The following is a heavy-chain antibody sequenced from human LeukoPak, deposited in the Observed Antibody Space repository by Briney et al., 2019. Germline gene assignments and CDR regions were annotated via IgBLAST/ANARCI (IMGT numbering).Heavy chain of an antibody. CDR1: GYTFTSYA. CDR3: ARDPGGWSGELYFDY. D-gene: IGHD3-10*01. Sequence: ASVKVSCKASGYTFTSYAMNWVRQAPGQGLEWMGWISAYNGNTNYAQKLQGRVTMTTDTSTSTAYMELRSLRSDDTAVYYCARDPGGWSGELYFDYWGQGTLVTVSS. J-gene: IGHJ4*02. CDR2: ISAYNGNT. V-gene: IGHV1-18*01.